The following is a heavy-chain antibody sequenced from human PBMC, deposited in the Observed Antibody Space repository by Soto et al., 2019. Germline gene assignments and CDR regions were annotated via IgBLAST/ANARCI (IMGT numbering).Heavy chain of an antibody. CDR3: ARGIVIDSTTWYGMDV. CDR1: GGSLSGYY. Sequence: PSETLSLTCAVYGGSLSGYYWSWIRQPPGKGLEWIGEINHSGSTNYNPSLKSRVTISVDTSKNQFSLKLSSVTAADTAVYYCARGIVIDSTTWYGMDVWGQGTTVTVSS. J-gene: IGHJ6*02. V-gene: IGHV4-34*01. CDR2: INHSGST. D-gene: IGHD1-26*01.